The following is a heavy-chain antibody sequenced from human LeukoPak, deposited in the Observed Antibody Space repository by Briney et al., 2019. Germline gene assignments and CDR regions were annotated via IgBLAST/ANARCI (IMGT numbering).Heavy chain of an antibody. CDR3: ARQMVVVIDY. D-gene: IGHD2-21*01. CDR2: IYYSGST. J-gene: IGHJ4*02. Sequence: SETLSLTCTVCGGSMNSSNYYWGWIRQPPGKGLEWIGSIYYSGSTCYKSSLKSRVTISVDTSKNQFYLKVRSVTAADTAVYYCARQMVVVIDYWGQGTLVTVSS. CDR1: GGSMNSSNYY. V-gene: IGHV4-39*01.